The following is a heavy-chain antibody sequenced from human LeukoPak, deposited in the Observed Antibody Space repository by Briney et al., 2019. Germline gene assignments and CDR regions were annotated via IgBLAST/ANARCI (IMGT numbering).Heavy chain of an antibody. J-gene: IGHJ3*02. CDR1: GFTFSSYW. V-gene: IGHV3-7*03. Sequence: GSLRLSCTASGFTFSSYWMTCVRQAPGKGLEWVANMKQDGSEKYYVDSVKGRFTISRDNAKNTLHLQMNSLRAEDTAVYYCAKFRYGGNEFPVSAFDIWGQGTMVTVSS. CDR3: AKFRYGGNEFPVSAFDI. D-gene: IGHD4-23*01. CDR2: MKQDGSEK.